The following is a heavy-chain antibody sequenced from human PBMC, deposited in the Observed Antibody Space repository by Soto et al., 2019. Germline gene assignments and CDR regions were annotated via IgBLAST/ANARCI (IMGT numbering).Heavy chain of an antibody. CDR1: GYSFTSYW. Sequence: PGESLKISCKGSGYSFTSYWISWVRQMPGEGLEWMGRIDPSDSYTNYSPSFQGHVTISADKSISTAYLQWSSLKASDTAMYYCAREYSSSWTSYYYYYYGMDVWGQGTTVTVSS. CDR2: IDPSDSYT. V-gene: IGHV5-10-1*01. D-gene: IGHD6-13*01. J-gene: IGHJ6*02. CDR3: AREYSSSWTSYYYYYYGMDV.